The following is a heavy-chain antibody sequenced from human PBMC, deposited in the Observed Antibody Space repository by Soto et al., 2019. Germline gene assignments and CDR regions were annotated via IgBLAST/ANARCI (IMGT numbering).Heavy chain of an antibody. CDR3: ARHMTIPYYFDY. V-gene: IGHV4-39*01. CDR1: GGSISSSSYY. Sequence: SETLSLTCTVSGGSISSSSYYWGWIRQPPGKGLEWIGSIYYSGSTYYNPSLKSRVTISVDTSKNQFSLKLSSVTAADTAVYYCARHMTIPYYFDYWGQGTLVTVSS. J-gene: IGHJ4*02. D-gene: IGHD3-10*01. CDR2: IYYSGST.